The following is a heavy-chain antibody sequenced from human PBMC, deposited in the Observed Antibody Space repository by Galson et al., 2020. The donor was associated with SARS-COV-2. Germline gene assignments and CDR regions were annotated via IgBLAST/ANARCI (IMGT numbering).Heavy chain of an antibody. D-gene: IGHD5-18*01. Sequence: ASVKVSCKASGYTFTGYYMHWVRQAPGQGLEWMGWINPNSGGTNYAQKFQGRVTMTRDTSISTAYMELSRLRSDDTAVYYCARVGWIQLTDYYYGMDVWGQGTTVTVSS. CDR1: GYTFTGYY. CDR3: ARVGWIQLTDYYYGMDV. CDR2: INPNSGGT. J-gene: IGHJ6*02. V-gene: IGHV1-2*02.